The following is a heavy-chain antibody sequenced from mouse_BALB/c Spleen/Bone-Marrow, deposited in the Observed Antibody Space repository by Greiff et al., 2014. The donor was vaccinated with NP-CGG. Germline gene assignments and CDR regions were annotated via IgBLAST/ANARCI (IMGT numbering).Heavy chain of an antibody. CDR3: ANYYYGSSLFAY. D-gene: IGHD1-1*01. CDR2: IDPANGNT. V-gene: IGHV14-3*02. Sequence: EVQLQQSGAELVKPGASVKLSCTASGFNIKDTYMHWVKQRPEQGLEWIGRIDPANGNTKYDPKFQGKATITADTSSNTAYLQLSSLTSEDNAVYYCANYYYGSSLFAYWGQGTLVTVSA. CDR1: GFNIKDTY. J-gene: IGHJ3*01.